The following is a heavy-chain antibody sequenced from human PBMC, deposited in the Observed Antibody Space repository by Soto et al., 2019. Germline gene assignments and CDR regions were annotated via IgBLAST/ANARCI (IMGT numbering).Heavy chain of an antibody. D-gene: IGHD6-6*01. CDR2: ISAYNGNT. CDR3: AREVPPYSSSSGPIDY. CDR1: GYTFTSYG. J-gene: IGHJ4*02. V-gene: IGHV1-18*01. Sequence: QVQLVQSGAEVKKPGASVKVSCKASGYTFTSYGISWVRQAPGQGLEWMGWISAYNGNTNYAQKLQGRVTMTTDPSTSTAYMELRSLRSDDTAVYYCAREVPPYSSSSGPIDYWGQGTLVTVSS.